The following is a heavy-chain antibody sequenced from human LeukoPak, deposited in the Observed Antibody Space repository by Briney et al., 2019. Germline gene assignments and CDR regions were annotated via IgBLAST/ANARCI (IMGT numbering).Heavy chain of an antibody. Sequence: GGSLRLSCGASGFTFSNYGMLWVRQAPGKGLDWVAFIRYDGNNKLYADSVKGRFTISRDNSKNTLYLQMNSLRAEDTAVYYCAKDGAVLLWFGELPSHWGQGTLVTVSS. J-gene: IGHJ4*02. CDR1: GFTFSNYG. D-gene: IGHD3-10*01. V-gene: IGHV3-30*02. CDR2: IRYDGNNK. CDR3: AKDGAVLLWFGELPSH.